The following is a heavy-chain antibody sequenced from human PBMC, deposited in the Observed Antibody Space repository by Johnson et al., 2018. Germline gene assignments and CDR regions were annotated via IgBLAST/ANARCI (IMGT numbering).Heavy chain of an antibody. J-gene: IGHJ6*03. V-gene: IGHV3-64*07. CDR3: ARAVGSSSGYYCYYMDV. Sequence: EVQLVQSGGGLVQPGGSLRLSCAASGFTFSSYTMHWVRQAPGKGLEYVSAISGNGGSTYYADAVKGRFSISRDNSKNTLYLQMGSLRAEDMAVYYCARAVGSSSGYYCYYMDVWGKGTTGTVSS. D-gene: IGHD6-13*01. CDR1: GFTFSSYT. CDR2: ISGNGGST.